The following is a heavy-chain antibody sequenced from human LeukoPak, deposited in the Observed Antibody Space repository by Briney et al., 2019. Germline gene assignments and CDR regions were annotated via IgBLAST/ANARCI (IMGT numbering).Heavy chain of an antibody. CDR1: GGSISSSNW. Sequence: SETLSLTCAVSGGSISSSNWWSWIRQPPGKGLEWIGEIYHSGSTNYNPSLKSRVTISVDKSKTQFSLILSSVTTADTAVYYCAREVVAAAGTVDYWGQGTLVTVSS. CDR2: IYHSGST. V-gene: IGHV4-4*02. J-gene: IGHJ4*02. D-gene: IGHD6-13*01. CDR3: AREVVAAAGTVDY.